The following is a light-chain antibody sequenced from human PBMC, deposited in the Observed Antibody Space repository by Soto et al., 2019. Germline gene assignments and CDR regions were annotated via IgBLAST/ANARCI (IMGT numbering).Light chain of an antibody. V-gene: IGKV3-15*01. CDR2: GAS. CDR3: QQYNDWPLT. Sequence: EIVMTQSPATLSVSPGERATLSCRASQSVSSNLAWYQQKPGQGPRLLIYGASTRATDIPGRFSGSGSGTEFTLTINSLQSEDFAVYYCQQYNDWPLTFGGGTKVEIK. J-gene: IGKJ4*01. CDR1: QSVSSN.